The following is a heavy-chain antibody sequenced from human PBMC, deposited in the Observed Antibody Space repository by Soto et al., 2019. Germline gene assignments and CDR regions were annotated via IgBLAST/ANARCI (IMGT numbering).Heavy chain of an antibody. CDR1: GFTFSSYS. CDR3: ASPRGYSNYDDY. V-gene: IGHV3-48*01. D-gene: IGHD4-4*01. Sequence: GGSLRLSCAASGFTFSSYSMNWVRQAPGKGLEWLSYISSSSTSIYYADSVKGRFTISRDNAKNSLYLQMNSLRAEETTVYNKASPRGYSNYDDYWAQGTLFPVSS. CDR2: ISSSSTSI. J-gene: IGHJ4*02.